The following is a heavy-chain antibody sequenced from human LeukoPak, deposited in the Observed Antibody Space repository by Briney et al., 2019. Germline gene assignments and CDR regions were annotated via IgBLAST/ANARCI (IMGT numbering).Heavy chain of an antibody. CDR1: GFTVSSNY. J-gene: IGHJ4*02. V-gene: IGHV3-66*02. CDR3: ARAIYPGAITNYFDY. CDR2: IYSGGST. Sequence: GGSLRLSCAASGFTVSSNYMSWVRQAPGKGLEWVSVIYSGGSTYYADSVKGRFTISRDNSKNTLYLQMNSLRAEDTAVYYCARAIYPGAITNYFDYWGQGTLVTVSS. D-gene: IGHD2-2*02.